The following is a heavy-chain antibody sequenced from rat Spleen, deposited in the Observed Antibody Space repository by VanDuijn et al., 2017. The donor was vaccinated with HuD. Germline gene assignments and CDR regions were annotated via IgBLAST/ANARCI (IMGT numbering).Heavy chain of an antibody. CDR3: ARGTTDYSQDY. D-gene: IGHD1-6*01. CDR1: GFTFSNYG. CDR2: ISPGGVST. J-gene: IGHJ2*01. V-gene: IGHV5-19*01. Sequence: EVQLVESGGGLVQPGRSLKLSCVASGFTFSNYGMHWIRQAPTKGLEWVTSISPGGVSTYYRDSVKGRFTISRDNAKSTLYLQMDSLRSEDTATYYCARGTTDYSQDYWGQGVMVTVSS.